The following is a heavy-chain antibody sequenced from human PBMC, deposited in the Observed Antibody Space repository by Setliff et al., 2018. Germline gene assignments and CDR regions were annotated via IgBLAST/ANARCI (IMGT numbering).Heavy chain of an antibody. CDR2: IYTSGST. CDR3: ARGRAAASSLDY. Sequence: SETLSLTCTVSGGSISSGSYYWSWIRQPAGKELEWIGHIYTSGSTNYNPSLKSRVTISVDTSKNQFSLKLTSVTAADTAVYYCARGRAAASSLDYWGQGTLVTVSS. V-gene: IGHV4-61*09. CDR1: GGSISSGSYY. J-gene: IGHJ4*01. D-gene: IGHD6-13*01.